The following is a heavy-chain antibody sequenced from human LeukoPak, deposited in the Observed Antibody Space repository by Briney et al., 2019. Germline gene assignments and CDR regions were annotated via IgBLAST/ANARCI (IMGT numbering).Heavy chain of an antibody. CDR1: GYTFTSYD. CDR2: MNPNSGNT. D-gene: IGHD3-10*01. J-gene: IGHJ5*02. CDR3: ARGPYYYGSGKENWFDP. Sequence: ASVEVSCKASGYTFTSYDINWVRQATGQGLEWMGWMNPNSGNTGYAQKFQGRVTMTRNTPISTAYMELSSLRSEDTAVYYCARGPYYYGSGKENWFDPWGQGTLVTVSS. V-gene: IGHV1-8*01.